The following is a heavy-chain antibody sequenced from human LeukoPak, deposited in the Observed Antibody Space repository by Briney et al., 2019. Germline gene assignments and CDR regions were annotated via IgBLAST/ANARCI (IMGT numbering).Heavy chain of an antibody. CDR1: GGSIGTYY. CDR2: IYYFEKT. Sequence: SETLSLTCTVSGGSIGTYYWSWIRQPPGKGLEWIGHIYYFEKTDYNPSLESRVTTSVDAAKNHFSLKLRSVTPLDTAVYYCAKLGSPRAYWGQGILVTVSS. J-gene: IGHJ4*02. V-gene: IGHV4-59*01. D-gene: IGHD7-27*01. CDR3: AKLGSPRAY.